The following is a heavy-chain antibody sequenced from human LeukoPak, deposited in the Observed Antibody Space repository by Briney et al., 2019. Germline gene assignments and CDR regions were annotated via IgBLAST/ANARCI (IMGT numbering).Heavy chain of an antibody. CDR1: GFTFSTYW. Sequence: GGSLRLSCAASGFTFSTYWMSWVRQAPGKGLEWVANIKEDGSEKYYGDSVKGRFTISRDNAKNSLYLQMNSLRDEDTAVYYCARDSSSYQWGQGTLVTVSS. CDR2: IKEDGSEK. D-gene: IGHD3-22*01. V-gene: IGHV3-7*01. J-gene: IGHJ4*02. CDR3: ARDSSSYQ.